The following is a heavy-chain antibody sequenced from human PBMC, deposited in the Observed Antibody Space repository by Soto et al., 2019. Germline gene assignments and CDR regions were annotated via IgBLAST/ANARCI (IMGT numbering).Heavy chain of an antibody. CDR3: ARDTGPNGYNYYYFGMDV. Sequence: GGSLRLSCAASGFTFSNYAMHWVRQAPGKGLEWVAVISYDGSDKYNANSVKGRFTISRDNSKNTLYLQMNSLRAEDTAVYCARDTGPNGYNYYYFGMDVWGQGTTVTVYS. D-gene: IGHD5-18*01. CDR2: ISYDGSDK. CDR1: GFTFSNYA. V-gene: IGHV3-30-3*01. J-gene: IGHJ6*02.